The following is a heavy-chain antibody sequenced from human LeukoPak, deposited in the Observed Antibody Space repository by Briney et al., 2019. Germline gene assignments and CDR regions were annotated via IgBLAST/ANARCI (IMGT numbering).Heavy chain of an antibody. V-gene: IGHV3-30*18. D-gene: IGHD6-13*01. CDR3: AKGAGYSSNWNFDY. Sequence: PGGSLRLSCAASGFTFSSYGMHWVRQAPGKGLEWVALISYDGSNKYYADSVKGRFTISRDNSKNTLYLQMNSLRLEDTAGYYCAKGAGYSSNWNFDYWGQGTLVTVSS. CDR1: GFTFSSYG. CDR2: ISYDGSNK. J-gene: IGHJ4*02.